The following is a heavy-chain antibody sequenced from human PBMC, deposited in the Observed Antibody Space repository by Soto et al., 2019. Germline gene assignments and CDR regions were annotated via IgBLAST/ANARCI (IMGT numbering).Heavy chain of an antibody. CDR2: IIPIFGTA. J-gene: IGHJ3*02. CDR1: GGTFSSYA. Sequence: GASVKVSCKASGGTFSSYAISWVRQAPGHGLEWMGGIIPIFGTANYAQKFQGRVTITADESTSTAYMELSSLRSEDTAVYYCARDGYGDYTHAFDIWGQGTMVTVSS. D-gene: IGHD4-17*01. V-gene: IGHV1-69*13. CDR3: ARDGYGDYTHAFDI.